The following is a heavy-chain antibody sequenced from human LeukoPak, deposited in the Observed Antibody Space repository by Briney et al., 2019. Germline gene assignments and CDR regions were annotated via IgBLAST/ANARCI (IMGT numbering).Heavy chain of an antibody. CDR3: AGYNGSPLGP. D-gene: IGHD2-8*01. CDR2: VNHSGST. J-gene: IGHJ5*02. Sequence: SETLSLTCAVYGGSFSDHYWSWIRQPPGKGLEWIGEVNHSGSTNYNPSLKSRVTISVDTSENQFSLKLSSVTAADTAVYYCAGYNGSPLGPWGQGTLVTVSS. V-gene: IGHV4-34*01. CDR1: GGSFSDHY.